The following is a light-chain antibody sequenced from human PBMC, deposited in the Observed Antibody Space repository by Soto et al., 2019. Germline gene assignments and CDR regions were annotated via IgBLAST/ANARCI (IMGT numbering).Light chain of an antibody. Sequence: DVQMTQSPSSLSASVGDRVVITCRASQTISTYLNWYRQKPGKAPELLIYATSNLESGVPSRFSGSGSGTEFTLTISSLRPDDFATYFCQQSSITPLTFGGGTKVEIK. CDR2: ATS. CDR1: QTISTY. J-gene: IGKJ4*01. CDR3: QQSSITPLT. V-gene: IGKV1-39*01.